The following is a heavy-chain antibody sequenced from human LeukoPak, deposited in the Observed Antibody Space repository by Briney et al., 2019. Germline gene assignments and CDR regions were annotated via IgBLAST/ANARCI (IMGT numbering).Heavy chain of an antibody. CDR2: IIPIFGTA. CDR3: ARKGLGYCSGGSCYYYYYYYMDV. V-gene: IGHV1-69*01. J-gene: IGHJ6*03. D-gene: IGHD2-15*01. Sequence: ASVKVSCKASGGTFSSYAISWVRQAPGQGLEWMGGIIPIFGTANYAQKFQGRVTITADGSTSTAYMELSSLRSEDTAVYYCARKGLGYCSGGSCYYYYYYYMDVWGKGTTVTVSS. CDR1: GGTFSSYA.